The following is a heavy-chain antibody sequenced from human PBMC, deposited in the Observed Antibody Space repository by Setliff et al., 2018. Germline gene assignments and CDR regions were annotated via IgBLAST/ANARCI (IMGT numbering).Heavy chain of an antibody. CDR1: GYTFTSYA. D-gene: IGHD3-22*01. J-gene: IGHJ4*02. Sequence: ASVKVSCKTSGYTFTSYAISWVRQAPGQGVEWMGWISAYNDNTNYAQKFQGRVTMTTDTSTSTAYMELTSLRSDDAAVYYCARASPHHPYDSSGYYYGDYWGQGTLVTVSS. CDR3: ARASPHHPYDSSGYYYGDY. CDR2: ISAYNDNT. V-gene: IGHV1-18*01.